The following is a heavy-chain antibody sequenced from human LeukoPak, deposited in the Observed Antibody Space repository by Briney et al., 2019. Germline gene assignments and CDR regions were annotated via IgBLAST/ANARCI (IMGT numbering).Heavy chain of an antibody. J-gene: IGHJ2*01. CDR1: GGTFSSYA. CDR3: ARVSLLEWSFWYFDL. V-gene: IGHV1-69*13. CDR2: IIPIFGTA. D-gene: IGHD3-3*01. Sequence: SVKVSCKASGGTFSSYAISWVRQAPGQGLEWMGGIIPIFGTANYAQKFQGRVTITADESTSTAYMELSSLRSEDTAVYYCARVSLLEWSFWYFDLWGRGTPVTVSS.